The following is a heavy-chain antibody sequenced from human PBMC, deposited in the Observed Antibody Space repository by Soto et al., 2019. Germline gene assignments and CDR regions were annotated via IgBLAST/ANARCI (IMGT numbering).Heavy chain of an antibody. Sequence: GGSLRLSCAASGFTFSSYGMHWVRQAPGKGLEWVAVISYDGSNKYYADSVKGRFTISRDNSKNTLYLQMNSLRAEDTAVYYCAKDYYDSSGYEELIWGQGTMVTVSS. CDR2: ISYDGSNK. V-gene: IGHV3-30*18. CDR3: AKDYYDSSGYEELI. D-gene: IGHD3-22*01. CDR1: GFTFSSYG. J-gene: IGHJ3*02.